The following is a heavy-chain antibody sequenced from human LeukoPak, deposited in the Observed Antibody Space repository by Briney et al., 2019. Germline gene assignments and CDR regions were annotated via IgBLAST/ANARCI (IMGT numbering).Heavy chain of an antibody. CDR2: ISYDGSNK. D-gene: IGHD2-15*01. CDR1: GFTFSSYA. Sequence: GRSLRLSCAASGFTFSSYAMHWVRQAPGKGLEWVAVISYDGSNKYYADSVKGRFTISRDNSKNTLYLQMNSLRAEDTAVYYCARDGSGGAFDIWGQGTMVTVSS. V-gene: IGHV3-30-3*01. CDR3: ARDGSGGAFDI. J-gene: IGHJ3*02.